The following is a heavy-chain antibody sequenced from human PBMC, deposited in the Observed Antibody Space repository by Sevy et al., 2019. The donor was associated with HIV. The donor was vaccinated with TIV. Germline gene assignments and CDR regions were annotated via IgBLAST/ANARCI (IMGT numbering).Heavy chain of an antibody. CDR3: ARDKVTIFGVVIRTPNWFEP. J-gene: IGHJ5*02. Sequence: ASVKVSCKASGYTFTSYGISWVRQAPGQGLEWMGWISAYNGNTNYAQKLQGRVTMTTDTSTSTAYMELRSLRSDDTAVYDCARDKVTIFGVVIRTPNWFEPWGKGTLVTVAS. CDR2: ISAYNGNT. CDR1: GYTFTSYG. V-gene: IGHV1-18*01. D-gene: IGHD3-3*01.